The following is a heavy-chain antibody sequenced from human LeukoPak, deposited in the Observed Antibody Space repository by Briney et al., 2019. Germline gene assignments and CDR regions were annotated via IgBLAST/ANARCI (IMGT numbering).Heavy chain of an antibody. D-gene: IGHD6-19*01. CDR3: ARDQDSSGWYSSWFDP. V-gene: IGHV1-18*01. CDR2: ISAYNGNT. Sequence: ASVKVSCKASGYTFTSYGISWVRQAPGQGLEWMGWISAYNGNTNYAQKLQGRVTMTTDTSTSTAYMKLRSLRSDDTAVYYCARDQDSSGWYSSWFDPWGQGTLVTVSS. CDR1: GYTFTSYG. J-gene: IGHJ5*02.